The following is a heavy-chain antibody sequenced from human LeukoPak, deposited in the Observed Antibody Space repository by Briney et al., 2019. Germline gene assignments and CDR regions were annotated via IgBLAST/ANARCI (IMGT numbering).Heavy chain of an antibody. CDR3: ARDPRGIVGANHNWFDP. CDR2: IYASGST. D-gene: IGHD1-26*01. V-gene: IGHV4-4*07. CDR1: GGSISSYY. Sequence: SETLSLTCTVSGGSISSYYWSWIRQPAGKGLEWIGRIYASGSTNYNPSLKSRVTMSVDTSKSQFSLKLISVTAADTAVYYCARDPRGIVGANHNWFDPWGQGTLVTVSS. J-gene: IGHJ5*02.